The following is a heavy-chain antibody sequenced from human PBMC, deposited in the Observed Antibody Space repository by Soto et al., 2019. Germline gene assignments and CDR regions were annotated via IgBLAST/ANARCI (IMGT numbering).Heavy chain of an antibody. D-gene: IGHD6-6*01. CDR1: GFTFSSYW. V-gene: IGHV3-7*01. CDR3: ARDGYSSSDYYYYYGMDV. Sequence: HPGGSLRLSCAASGFTFSSYWMSWVRQAPGKGLEWVANIKQDGSEKYYVDSVKGRFTISRDNAKNSLYLQMNSLRAEDTAVYYCARDGYSSSDYYYYYGMDVWGQGTTVTVSS. J-gene: IGHJ6*02. CDR2: IKQDGSEK.